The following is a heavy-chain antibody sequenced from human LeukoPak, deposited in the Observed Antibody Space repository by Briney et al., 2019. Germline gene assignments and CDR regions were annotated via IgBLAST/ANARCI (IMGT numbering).Heavy chain of an antibody. D-gene: IGHD2-2*01. CDR2: IYYSGST. V-gene: IGHV4-39*07. J-gene: IGHJ2*01. Sequence: SETLSLTCSVSGGSLSSASYYWSFIRPPPGKGLEWIGSIYYSGSTYFNPSLKSRVTISVGTSKNKFSLKLRSVTAADTAVYYCSRRDCSRTDCFYWYFDLWGRGALLTVSS. CDR3: SRRDCSRTDCFYWYFDL. CDR1: GGSLSSASYY.